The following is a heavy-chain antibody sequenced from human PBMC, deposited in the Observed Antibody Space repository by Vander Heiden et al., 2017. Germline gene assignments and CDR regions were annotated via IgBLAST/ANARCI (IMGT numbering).Heavy chain of an antibody. D-gene: IGHD1-26*01. Sequence: EQLVESGGGVVQPGRSLRLPCAASGFTFSSYALYWVRQAPGKGLEWVAVISFDGSTRNSADSGKGRFTISRDNSKKTVYMQMNRLRLEDTAVYYCAVDNGWERLLNGMDVWCQGTTVTV. CDR3: AVDNGWERLLNGMDV. CDR2: ISFDGSTR. J-gene: IGHJ6*02. V-gene: IGHV3-30*07. CDR1: GFTFSSYA.